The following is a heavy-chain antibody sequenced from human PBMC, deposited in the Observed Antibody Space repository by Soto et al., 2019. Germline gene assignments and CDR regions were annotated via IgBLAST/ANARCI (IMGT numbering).Heavy chain of an antibody. CDR2: ISATGTYT. J-gene: IGHJ4*02. CDR3: TTEYNSRQDLKH. CDR1: GFTFSTCS. Sequence: EVQLVESGGGLVEPGGSLRLSCATSGFTFSTCSMNWVRQAPGKGLEWVSSISATGTYTFYADSLKGRFTISRDNARNSLFLQMNSLRVEDTALYCCTTEYNSRQDLKHWGQGALVTVSS. V-gene: IGHV3-21*01. D-gene: IGHD6-6*01.